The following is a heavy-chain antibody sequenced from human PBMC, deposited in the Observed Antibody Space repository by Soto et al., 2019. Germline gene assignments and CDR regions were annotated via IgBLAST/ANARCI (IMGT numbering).Heavy chain of an antibody. CDR1: GFTFSSYA. D-gene: IGHD6-13*01. V-gene: IGHV3-23*01. J-gene: IGHJ4*02. Sequence: GGSLRLSCAASGFTFSSYAMSWVRQAPGKGLEWVSAISGSGGSTYYADSVKGRFTISRDNSKNTLYLQMNSLRAEDTAVYYCARDRVGAGYSSSWPLGYWGQGTLVTVSS. CDR2: ISGSGGST. CDR3: ARDRVGAGYSSSWPLGY.